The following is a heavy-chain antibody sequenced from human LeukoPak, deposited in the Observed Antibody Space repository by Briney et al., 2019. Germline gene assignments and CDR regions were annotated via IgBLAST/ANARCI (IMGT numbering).Heavy chain of an antibody. D-gene: IGHD3-22*01. CDR3: ARDLGQYYDTSDNWFDP. Sequence: GGSLRLSCEGSGFSFSSYWMTWVRHLPGKGPEWVANIRQDESERYFADSVKGRFTISRDNAKNTLNLQMNSLRAEDTAVYYCARDLGQYYDTSDNWFDPWGQGTLVTVSS. CDR2: IRQDESER. CDR1: GFSFSSYW. J-gene: IGHJ5*02. V-gene: IGHV3-7*01.